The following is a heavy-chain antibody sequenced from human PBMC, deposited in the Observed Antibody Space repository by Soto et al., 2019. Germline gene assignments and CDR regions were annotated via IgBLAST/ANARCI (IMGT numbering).Heavy chain of an antibody. Sequence: SETLSLTCAVSGGSISSGGYSWSWIRQPPGKGLEWIGYIYHSGSTYYNPSLKSRVTISVDRSKNQFSLKLSSVTAADTAVYYCARGYYGSGSYYNVGYGMDVWGQGTTVTVS. CDR3: ARGYYGSGSYYNVGYGMDV. D-gene: IGHD3-10*01. CDR1: GGSISSGGYS. J-gene: IGHJ6*02. V-gene: IGHV4-30-2*01. CDR2: IYHSGST.